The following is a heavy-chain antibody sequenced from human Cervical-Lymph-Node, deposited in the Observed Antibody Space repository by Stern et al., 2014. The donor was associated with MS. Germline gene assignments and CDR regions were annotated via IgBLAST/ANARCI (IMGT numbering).Heavy chain of an antibody. D-gene: IGHD1-26*01. V-gene: IGHV1-58*01. CDR1: GFTFNNSA. CDR2: IVVGSGNT. J-gene: IGHJ4*02. Sequence: QLVESGPEVRKPGTSVKVSCTASGFTFNNSAVQWVRQARGQRLEWIGWIVVGSGNTIYAQQFLDRVTISRDMSTNTAYMALSSLRSEDTAVYYCATGILGATPLFAHWGQGSLVTVSS. CDR3: ATGILGATPLFAH.